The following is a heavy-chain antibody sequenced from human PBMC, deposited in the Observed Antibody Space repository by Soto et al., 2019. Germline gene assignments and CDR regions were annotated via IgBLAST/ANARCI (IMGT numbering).Heavy chain of an antibody. Sequence: GGSLRLSCAASGFTFSSYAMSWVRQAPGKGLEWVSAISGSGGSTYYADSVKGRFTISRDNSKNTLYLQMNSLRAEDTAVYYCAKPTYNYGDYFMAFDIWGQGTMVTVSS. CDR3: AKPTYNYGDYFMAFDI. J-gene: IGHJ3*02. V-gene: IGHV3-23*01. D-gene: IGHD4-17*01. CDR1: GFTFSSYA. CDR2: ISGSGGST.